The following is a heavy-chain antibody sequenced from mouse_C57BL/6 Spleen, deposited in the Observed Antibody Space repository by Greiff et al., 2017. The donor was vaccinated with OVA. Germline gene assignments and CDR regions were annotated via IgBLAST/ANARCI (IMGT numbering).Heavy chain of an antibody. CDR3: ARSGFITPNWYFDV. CDR1: GYTFTSYW. V-gene: IGHV1-61*01. J-gene: IGHJ1*03. Sequence: QVQLKQSGAELVRPGSSVKLSCKASGYTFTSYWMDWVKQRPGQGLEWIGNIYPSDSETHYNQKFKDKATLTVDKSSSTAYMQLSSLTSEDSAVYYCARSGFITPNWYFDVWGTGTTVTVSS. D-gene: IGHD1-1*01. CDR2: IYPSDSET.